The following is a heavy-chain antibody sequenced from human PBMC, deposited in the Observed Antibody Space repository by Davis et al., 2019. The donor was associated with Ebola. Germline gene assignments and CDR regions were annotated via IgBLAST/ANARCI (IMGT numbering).Heavy chain of an antibody. J-gene: IGHJ6*02. CDR1: GYTFTGYY. D-gene: IGHD3-10*01. CDR3: ARGGSRGGMDV. CDR2: MNPNSGNT. V-gene: IGHV1-2*04. Sequence: ASVKVSCKASGYTFTGYYMHWVRQAPGQGLEWMGWMNPNSGNTGYAQKFQGWVTMTRDTSISTAYMELSRLRSDDTAVYYCARGGSRGGMDVWGQGTTVTVSS.